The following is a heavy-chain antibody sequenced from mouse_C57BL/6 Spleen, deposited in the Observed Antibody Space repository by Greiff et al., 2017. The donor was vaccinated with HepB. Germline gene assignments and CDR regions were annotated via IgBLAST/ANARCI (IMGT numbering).Heavy chain of an antibody. CDR3: ARHEENYDYDGPSFDY. J-gene: IGHJ2*01. CDR2: FYPGSGSI. CDR1: GYTFTEYT. Sequence: VQLQQSGAELVKPGASVQLSCKASGYTFTEYTIHWVKQRSGQGLEWIGWFYPGSGSIKYNEKFKDKATLTADKSSSTVYMELSRLTSEDSAVYFCARHEENYDYDGPSFDYWGQGTTLTVSS. D-gene: IGHD2-4*01. V-gene: IGHV1-62-2*01.